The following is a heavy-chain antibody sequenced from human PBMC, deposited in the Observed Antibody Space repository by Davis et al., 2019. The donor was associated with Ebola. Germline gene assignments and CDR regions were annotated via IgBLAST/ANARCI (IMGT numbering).Heavy chain of an antibody. J-gene: IGHJ6*02. CDR3: ARDPTYYYYGMDV. CDR2: MNPNSGNT. V-gene: IGHV1-8*01. Sequence: ASVKVSCKASGYTFTSYDVNWVRQATGQGLEWMGWMNPNSGNTGYAQKFQGRVTITRDTSASTAYMELSSLRSEDTAVYYCARDPTYYYYGMDVWGQGTTVTVSS. CDR1: GYTFTSYD.